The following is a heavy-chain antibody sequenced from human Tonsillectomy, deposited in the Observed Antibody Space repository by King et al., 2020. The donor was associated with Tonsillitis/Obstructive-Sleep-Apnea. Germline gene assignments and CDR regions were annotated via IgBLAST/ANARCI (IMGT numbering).Heavy chain of an antibody. CDR2: ITSGGST. V-gene: IGHV3-64*01. CDR1: GFTFSTYT. Sequence: VQLVESGGGLVQPGGSLRLSCAASGFTFSTYTMHWARQAPGKGLEYVSAITSGGSTYYANSVKGRFTISRDNSKNTVYLQMGSLRAEDMGVYYCARGLVSIGGVYCSPRSCCPDYWGQGTLVSVSS. D-gene: IGHD2-15*01. J-gene: IGHJ4*02. CDR3: ARGLVSIGGVYCSPRSCCPDY.